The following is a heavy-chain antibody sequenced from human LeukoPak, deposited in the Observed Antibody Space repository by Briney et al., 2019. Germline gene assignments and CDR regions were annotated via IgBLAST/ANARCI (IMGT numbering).Heavy chain of an antibody. CDR3: AKDHGLLWFGELPDY. CDR2: ITGSGGAT. Sequence: GGSLRLSCVASGFTFSSYGMSWVRQAPGKGLEWVSAITGSGGATYYADSVKGRFTISRDNSKNTPYLQMNSLRAEDTAVYYCAKDHGLLWFGELPDYWGQGTLVTVSS. J-gene: IGHJ4*02. V-gene: IGHV3-23*01. CDR1: GFTFSSYG. D-gene: IGHD3-10*01.